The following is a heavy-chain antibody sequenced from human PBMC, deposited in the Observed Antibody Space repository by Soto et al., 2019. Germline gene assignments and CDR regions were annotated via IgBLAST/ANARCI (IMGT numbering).Heavy chain of an antibody. J-gene: IGHJ6*02. V-gene: IGHV1-8*01. Sequence: QAHLEQSGAEVKRPGASVKVSCKASGYTFSDFDINWLRQASGQGPGWLGWMKAKSGDKFFAQRFQGKFNMTWDTSLSTAYMEVGSLTSDDTAMYYCARGNPFNYAGFDVWGQGTTVAVSS. D-gene: IGHD3-16*01. CDR2: MKAKSGDK. CDR3: ARGNPFNYAGFDV. CDR1: GYTFSDFD.